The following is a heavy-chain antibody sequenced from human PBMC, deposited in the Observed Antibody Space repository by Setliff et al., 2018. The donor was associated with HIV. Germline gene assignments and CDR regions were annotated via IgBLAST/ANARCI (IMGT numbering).Heavy chain of an antibody. Sequence: GASVKVSCKASGYTFTTYSIHWVRQAPGQSLEWMGWINVGKGDTKYSQELQGRITLTTDTSANTAYMELSSLRSDDTVVYFCARGALLAVFDFDHWGHGTLVTVSS. CDR1: GYTFTTYS. V-gene: IGHV1-3*01. J-gene: IGHJ4*01. CDR3: ARGALLAVFDFDH. CDR2: INVGKGDT. D-gene: IGHD2-21*01.